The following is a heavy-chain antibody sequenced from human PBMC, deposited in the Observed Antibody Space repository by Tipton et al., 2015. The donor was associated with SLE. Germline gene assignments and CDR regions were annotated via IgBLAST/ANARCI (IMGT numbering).Heavy chain of an antibody. V-gene: IGHV3-48*01. Sequence: SLRLSCVASGFTFGSYAMSWVRRAPGKGLEWVSYISRSGSLVYYADSVKGRFTISRDNAKNSLYLQMTSLRPEDTAVYYCAKDLVATFDYWGQGTLVTVSS. CDR2: ISRSGSLV. CDR1: GFTFGSYA. D-gene: IGHD5-12*01. J-gene: IGHJ4*02. CDR3: AKDLVATFDY.